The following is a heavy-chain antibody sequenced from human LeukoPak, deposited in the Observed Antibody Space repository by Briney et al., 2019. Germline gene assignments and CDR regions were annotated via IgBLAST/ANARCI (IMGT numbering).Heavy chain of an antibody. CDR3: SRDLGYYRADY. D-gene: IGHD1-26*01. CDR2: IKGDGSDN. CDR1: GFTFSSYW. Sequence: GGSLRLSCAASGFTFSSYWMSWVRQAPGKGLEWVANIKGDGSDNHYVDSVRCRFTISRDNAKNSLYLQMNSLRAEDTAVYYCSRDLGYYRADYWGQGTLVSVSS. J-gene: IGHJ4*02. V-gene: IGHV3-7*01.